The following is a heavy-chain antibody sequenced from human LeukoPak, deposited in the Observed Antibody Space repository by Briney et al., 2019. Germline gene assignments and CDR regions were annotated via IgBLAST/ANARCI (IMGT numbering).Heavy chain of an antibody. J-gene: IGHJ4*02. CDR2: INAGNGNT. CDR3: ARETNDWNFDY. CDR1: GYTFTSYA. V-gene: IGHV1-3*01. Sequence: RASVKVSCKASGYTFTSYAMHWVRQAPGQRLEWMGWINAGNGNTKYSQKFQGRVTMTRDASTSTVYMELSSLRSEDTAVYYCARETNDWNFDYWGQGTLVTVSS. D-gene: IGHD1-1*01.